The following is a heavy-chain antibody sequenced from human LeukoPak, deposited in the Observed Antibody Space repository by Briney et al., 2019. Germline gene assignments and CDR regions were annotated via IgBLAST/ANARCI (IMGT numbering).Heavy chain of an antibody. Sequence: PGGSLRLSCAASGFTFSDYYMSWVRQAPGKGLEWVSAISGSGGSTYYADSVKGRFTISRDNSKNTLYLQMNSLRAEDTAVYYCAKDRIYSNYFDYWGQGTLVTVSS. D-gene: IGHD4-11*01. CDR2: ISGSGGST. CDR3: AKDRIYSNYFDY. J-gene: IGHJ4*02. V-gene: IGHV3-23*01. CDR1: GFTFSDYY.